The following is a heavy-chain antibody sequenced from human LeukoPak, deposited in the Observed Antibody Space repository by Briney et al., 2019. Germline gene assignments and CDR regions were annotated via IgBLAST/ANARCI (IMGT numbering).Heavy chain of an antibody. D-gene: IGHD2-2*01. Sequence: PGGSLRLSCAASGFTFSNYAISWVRQAPGKGLEWVSSITGGGTRAYYADSVKGRFTISRDNSGYTLHLQMNSLRAEDTAVYYCASRSSIVPATVLFDYWGQGTLVTVSS. CDR2: ITGGGTRA. V-gene: IGHV3-23*01. CDR3: ASRSSIVPATVLFDY. J-gene: IGHJ4*02. CDR1: GFTFSNYA.